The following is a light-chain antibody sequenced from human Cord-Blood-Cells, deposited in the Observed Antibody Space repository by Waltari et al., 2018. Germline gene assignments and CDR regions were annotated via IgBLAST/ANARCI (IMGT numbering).Light chain of an antibody. J-gene: IGLJ3*02. CDR1: SSDFGSYNL. CDR3: CSYAGSSTV. Sequence: QSALTQPASVSGSPGQSITISCTGTSSDFGSYNLVSWYQQHPGKAPKLMIYEGSKRPSGVSNRFSGSKSGNTASLTIAVLQAEDEADYYCCSYAGSSTVFGGGTKLTVL. V-gene: IGLV2-23*01. CDR2: EGS.